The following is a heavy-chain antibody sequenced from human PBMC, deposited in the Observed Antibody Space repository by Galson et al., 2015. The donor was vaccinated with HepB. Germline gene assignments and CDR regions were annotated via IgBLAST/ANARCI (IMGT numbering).Heavy chain of an antibody. V-gene: IGHV3-33*01. D-gene: IGHD3-10*01. J-gene: IGHJ6*02. CDR1: GFTFSSYG. CDR2: IWYDGSNK. Sequence: SLRLSCAASGFTFSSYGMHWVRQAPGKGLEWVAVIWYDGSNKYYADSVKGRFTISRDNSKNTLYLQMNSLRAEDTAVYYCARSSVEGWFGEWADNYYYYGMDVWGQGTTVTVSS. CDR3: ARSSVEGWFGEWADNYYYYGMDV.